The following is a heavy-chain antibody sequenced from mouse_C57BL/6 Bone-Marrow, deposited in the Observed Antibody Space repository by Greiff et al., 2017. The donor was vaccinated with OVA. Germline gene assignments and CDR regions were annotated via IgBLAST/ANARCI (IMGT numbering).Heavy chain of an antibody. V-gene: IGHV1-81*01. J-gene: IGHJ4*01. Sequence: QVQLQQSGAELARPGASVKLSCKASGYTFTSYGISWVKQRTGQGLEWIGEIYPRGGNTYYNEKFKGKATLTADKSSSTAYMELRSLTSEDSAVYFCARSYSNLYYYAMDYWGQGTSVTVSS. CDR2: IYPRGGNT. D-gene: IGHD2-5*01. CDR3: ARSYSNLYYYAMDY. CDR1: GYTFTSYG.